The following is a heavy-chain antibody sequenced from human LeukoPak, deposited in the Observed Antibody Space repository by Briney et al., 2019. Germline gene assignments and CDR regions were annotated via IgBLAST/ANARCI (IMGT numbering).Heavy chain of an antibody. CDR1: GFTFSSYS. J-gene: IGHJ6*03. V-gene: IGHV3-21*01. CDR2: ISSSSSYI. Sequence: PGGSLRLSCAASGFTFSSYSMHWVRQAPGKGLEWVSSISSSSSYIYYADSVKGRFTISRDNAKNSLYLQMNSLRAEDTAVYYCARVPGYSSSWYISYYYYYYMDVWGKGTTVTVSS. CDR3: ARVPGYSSSWYISYYYYYYMDV. D-gene: IGHD6-13*01.